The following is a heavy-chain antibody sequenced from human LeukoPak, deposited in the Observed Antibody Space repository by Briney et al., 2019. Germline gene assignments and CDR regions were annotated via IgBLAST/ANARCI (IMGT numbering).Heavy chain of an antibody. D-gene: IGHD3-16*01. Sequence: GGSLRLSCAASGFTFSSYWMDWVRQAPGKGLVCVSRINIDASSTTYADSVKGRFTISRDNAKNTLYLQMNSLRDEDTAVYYCARLGGVSDVDHWGQGTLVTVSS. CDR3: ARLGGVSDVDH. J-gene: IGHJ4*02. V-gene: IGHV3-74*01. CDR1: GFTFSSYW. CDR2: INIDASST.